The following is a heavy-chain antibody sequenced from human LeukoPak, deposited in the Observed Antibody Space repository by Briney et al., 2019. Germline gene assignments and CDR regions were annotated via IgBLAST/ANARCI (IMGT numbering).Heavy chain of an antibody. CDR2: IYHSGST. V-gene: IGHV4-4*02. CDR3: ARVLAPDYDFWSGYRDGGYFDY. D-gene: IGHD3-3*01. CDR1: GGSISSSNW. J-gene: IGHJ4*02. Sequence: SGTLSLTCAVSGGSISSSNWWSWVRQPPGKGLEWIGEIYHSGSTNYNPSLKSRVTISVDKSKNQFSLKLSSVTAADTAVYYCARVLAPDYDFWSGYRDGGYFDYWGQGTLVTVSS.